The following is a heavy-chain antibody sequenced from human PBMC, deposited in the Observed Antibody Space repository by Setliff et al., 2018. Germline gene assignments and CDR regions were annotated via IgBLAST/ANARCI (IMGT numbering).Heavy chain of an antibody. V-gene: IGHV3-30*02. D-gene: IGHD3-22*01. Sequence: GGSLRLSCAASGFTFSTYYMHWVRQPPGKGLEWVAFVHYDGVNKHYRDSVKGRFTISRDNFNNTLYLQMKGLGAEDTAHYYCARGKGNGSGGYFGYDPFDVWGQGTLVTVSS. CDR1: GFTFSTYY. CDR2: VHYDGVNK. J-gene: IGHJ3*01. CDR3: ARGKGNGSGGYFGYDPFDV.